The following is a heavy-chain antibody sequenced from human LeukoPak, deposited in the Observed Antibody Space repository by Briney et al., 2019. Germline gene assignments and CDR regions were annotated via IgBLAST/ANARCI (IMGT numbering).Heavy chain of an antibody. V-gene: IGHV3-23*01. D-gene: IGHD2-2*01. CDR2: ISGSGGST. Sequence: PGGSLRLSCAAFGFTFSSYAMSWVRQAPGKGLEWVSAISGSGGSTYYAGSVKGRFTISRDNSKNTLYLQMNSLRAEDTAVYYCAKDIVVVPAANFDYWGQGTLVTVSS. J-gene: IGHJ4*02. CDR1: GFTFSSYA. CDR3: AKDIVVVPAANFDY.